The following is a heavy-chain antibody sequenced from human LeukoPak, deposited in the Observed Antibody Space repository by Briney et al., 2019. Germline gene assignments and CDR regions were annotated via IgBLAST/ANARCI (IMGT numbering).Heavy chain of an antibody. D-gene: IGHD1-20*01. J-gene: IGHJ4*02. CDR1: GGTFSSYS. CDR2: INPMFNTA. V-gene: IGHV1-69*08. Sequence: SVKVSCKASGGTFSSYSFTWVRQAPGQGLEWMGRINPMFNTANYAQDFQGRVTITADKSTSTAYMELITLRSEDTAVYYCAREAKASNWNSEPYLDYWGQGTLITVSS. CDR3: AREAKASNWNSEPYLDY.